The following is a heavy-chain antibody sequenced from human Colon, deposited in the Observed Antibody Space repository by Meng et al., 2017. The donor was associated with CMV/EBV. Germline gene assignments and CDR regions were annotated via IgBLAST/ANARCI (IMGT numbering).Heavy chain of an antibody. CDR3: VVKGSAWFDY. D-gene: IGHD2-21*01. CDR2: MNAEGTII. J-gene: IGHJ4*02. V-gene: IGHV3-74*01. CDR1: GFSFTSYW. Sequence: GGSLRLSCAASGFSFTSYWMHWVRQAPGKGLVWISGMNAEGTIINNADSVKGRFPISRDNARNTLYLQMNSLRGDDTAVYYCVVKGSAWFDYWGQGTLVTVSS.